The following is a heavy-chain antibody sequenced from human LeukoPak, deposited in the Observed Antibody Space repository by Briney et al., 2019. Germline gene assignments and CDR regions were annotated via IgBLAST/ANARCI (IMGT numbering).Heavy chain of an antibody. D-gene: IGHD3-10*01. CDR3: ARGYGSGSYYRADY. V-gene: IGHV4-59*01. Sequence: PSETLSLTCTVSGGSISSYYWSWIRQPPGKGLEWIGYIYYSGSTNYNPSLKSRVTISVDTSKNQFSLKLSSVTAADTAVYYCARGYGSGSYYRADYWGQGTLVTVSS. J-gene: IGHJ4*02. CDR1: GGSISSYY. CDR2: IYYSGST.